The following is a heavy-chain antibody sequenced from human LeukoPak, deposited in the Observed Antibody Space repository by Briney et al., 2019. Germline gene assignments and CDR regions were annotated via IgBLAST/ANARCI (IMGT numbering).Heavy chain of an antibody. CDR1: GFTFSRYG. J-gene: IGHJ3*02. CDR3: ATEGSESAFDI. V-gene: IGHV3-30*02. D-gene: IGHD3-10*01. CDR2: IPYDGSIK. Sequence: GSLRLSCAASGFTFSRYGIHWVRQAPGKGLEWVAFIPYDGSIKYYAYSVKGRFTISRDNSKNTLYLQMNSLRAEDTAVYFCATEGSESAFDIWGQGTMVTVSS.